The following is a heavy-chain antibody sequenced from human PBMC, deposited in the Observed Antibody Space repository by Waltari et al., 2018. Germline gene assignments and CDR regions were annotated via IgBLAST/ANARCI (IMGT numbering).Heavy chain of an antibody. J-gene: IGHJ4*02. Sequence: EVQLVESGGGVVQSGGSLRLSCAASVFSFSSYARSGVRQAPGRRVEWVSSITGGADSAYDADSVRGRFIISRDNSKNTLSLQMHRLRAEDTATYYCANVPYYDFWTGYFFFDLWGQGTLVSVSS. CDR2: ITGGADSA. CDR1: VFSFSSYA. D-gene: IGHD3-3*01. CDR3: ANVPYYDFWTGYFFFDL. V-gene: IGHV3-23*04.